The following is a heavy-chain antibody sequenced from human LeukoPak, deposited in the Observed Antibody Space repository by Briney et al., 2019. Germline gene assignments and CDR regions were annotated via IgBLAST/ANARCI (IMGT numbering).Heavy chain of an antibody. J-gene: IGHJ4*02. V-gene: IGHV3-30*18. CDR2: ISYDGSNK. CDR1: GFTFSSYG. D-gene: IGHD3-9*01. Sequence: GRSLRLSCAASGFTFSSYGMHWVRQAPGKGLEWVAVISYDGSNKYYADSVKGRFTISRDNSKNTLYLQMNSLRAEDTAVYYCAKESLDILTGYYFDYWGQGTLVTVSS. CDR3: AKESLDILTGYYFDY.